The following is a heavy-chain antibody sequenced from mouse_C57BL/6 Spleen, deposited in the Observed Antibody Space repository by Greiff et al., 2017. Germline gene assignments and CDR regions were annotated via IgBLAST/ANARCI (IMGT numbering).Heavy chain of an antibody. Sequence: QVQLKESGPGLVAPSQSLSITCTVSGFSLTSYGVSWVRQPPGKGLEWLGVIWGDGGTNYHSALISRLSISKDNSKSQVFLKLNRLQTDDTATYYCALGGLRRDYAMDYWGQGTSVTVSS. CDR1: GFSLTSYG. D-gene: IGHD2-4*01. J-gene: IGHJ4*01. V-gene: IGHV2-3*01. CDR2: IWGDGGT. CDR3: ALGGLRRDYAMDY.